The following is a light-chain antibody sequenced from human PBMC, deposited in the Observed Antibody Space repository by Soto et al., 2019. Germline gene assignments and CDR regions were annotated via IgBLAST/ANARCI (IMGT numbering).Light chain of an antibody. J-gene: IGLJ1*01. CDR1: SIDVGGYNY. CDR2: AVT. Sequence: QSALTQPASVSGSPGQSITISCTGTSIDVGGYNYVSWYQQHPGKAPKLMIYAVTDRPSGVSSRFSGSKSGNTASLTSSGLQAEDEADYYCSSYTSSRTLFGTGTKVTVL. CDR3: SSYTSSRTL. V-gene: IGLV2-14*01.